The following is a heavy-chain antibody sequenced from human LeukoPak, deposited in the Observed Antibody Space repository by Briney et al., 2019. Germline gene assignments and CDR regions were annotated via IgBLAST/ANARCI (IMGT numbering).Heavy chain of an antibody. CDR2: TIPIFGTP. J-gene: IGHJ4*02. D-gene: IGHD3-10*01. CDR3: ASPPPAGLLALHFAD. CDR1: GGTFSRRE. V-gene: IGHV1-69*01. Sequence: SVKVSCKASGGTFSRREINWVRQSPGQGLEWMGGTIPIFGTPKYAQKFQGRATITADESTGIVYMELSSLRHEDTAVYYCASPPPAGLLALHFADWGLGTLVTVSS.